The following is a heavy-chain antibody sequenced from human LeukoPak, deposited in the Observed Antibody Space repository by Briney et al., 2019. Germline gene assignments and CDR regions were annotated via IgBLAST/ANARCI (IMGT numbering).Heavy chain of an antibody. CDR3: ARGTIAAAGTNFDY. CDR2: ISRSGSTI. D-gene: IGHD6-13*01. Sequence: GGSLRLSCVASGVTFSSYVLNWVRQAPGEGLERVSHISRSGSTIYYADSVKGRFTISRDTAKTSLYLQMNSLRAEDTAVYYCARGTIAAAGTNFDYWGEEPWSPSP. CDR1: GVTFSSYV. V-gene: IGHV3-48*03. J-gene: IGHJ4*01.